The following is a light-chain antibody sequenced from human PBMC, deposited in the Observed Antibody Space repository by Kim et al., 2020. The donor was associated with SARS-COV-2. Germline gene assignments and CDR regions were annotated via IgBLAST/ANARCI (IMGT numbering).Light chain of an antibody. Sequence: EIVMMQSPATLPVSPGERATLSCRASESISNNLVWYQQRPGQAPRVLIYDASTRATGIPARFSGSGSGTEFTLTVTSLQSEDFAVYYCQQYENWPRTFGQGTKVDIK. CDR2: DAS. J-gene: IGKJ1*01. CDR3: QQYENWPRT. CDR1: ESISNN. V-gene: IGKV3-15*01.